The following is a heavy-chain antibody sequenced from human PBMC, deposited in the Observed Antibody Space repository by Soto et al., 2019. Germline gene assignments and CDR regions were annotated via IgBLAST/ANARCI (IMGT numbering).Heavy chain of an antibody. CDR2: IIPIFGTA. CDR3: GAAAGTWRPHPVEDY. Sequence: QVQLVQSGAEVKKPGSSVKVSCKASGGTFSSYAISWVRQAPGQGLEWMGGIIPIFGTANYAQKFQGRVTITADEPTSTAYRERSSLRSEDTAVYYCGAAAGTWRPHPVEDYWGQGTLVTVSS. V-gene: IGHV1-69*12. D-gene: IGHD6-13*01. CDR1: GGTFSSYA. J-gene: IGHJ4*02.